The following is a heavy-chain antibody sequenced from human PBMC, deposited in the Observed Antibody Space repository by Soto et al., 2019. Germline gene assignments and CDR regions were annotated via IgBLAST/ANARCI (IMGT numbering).Heavy chain of an antibody. CDR2: IRSKANSYAT. CDR1: GYTFSGSA. J-gene: IGHJ6*02. D-gene: IGHD3-10*01. Sequence: EVQLVESGGGLVQPGGCLKLSCAASGYTFSGSAMHWVRQASGKGLEWVGRIRSKANSYATAYAASVKGRFTISRDDSKYTAYLQMNSLKTEDTAVYYCTSGVITMVRGEYGMDVWGQGTTVTVSS. V-gene: IGHV3-73*02. CDR3: TSGVITMVRGEYGMDV.